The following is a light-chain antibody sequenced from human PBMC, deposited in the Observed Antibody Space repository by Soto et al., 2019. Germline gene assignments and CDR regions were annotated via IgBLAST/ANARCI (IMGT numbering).Light chain of an antibody. CDR2: GAS. V-gene: IGKV1-6*01. J-gene: IGKJ1*01. CDR3: LQDYTSPWT. CDR1: QGISNE. Sequence: IQMSSWSSSLSASIGDRVTITLRASQGISNELGWYQQRPGKAPKVLIYGASNLQSGVPSRFSGSAYGTDFTLTIRSLQPGEFATYNCLQDYTSPWTFGQGTQVDI.